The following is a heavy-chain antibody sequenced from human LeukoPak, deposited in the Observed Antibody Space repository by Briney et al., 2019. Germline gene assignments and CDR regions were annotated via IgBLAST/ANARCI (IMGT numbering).Heavy chain of an antibody. CDR2: MNPNSGNT. CDR3: ARGDCSSTSCVNYYYYGMDV. D-gene: IGHD2-2*01. V-gene: IGHV1-8*01. J-gene: IGHJ6*02. Sequence: GASVKVSCKASGYTFTSYDINWVRQATGQGLEWMGWMNPNSGNTGYAQKFQGRVAMTRNTSIGTAYMELSSLRSEDTAVYYCARGDCSSTSCVNYYYYGMDVWGQGTTVTVSS. CDR1: GYTFTSYD.